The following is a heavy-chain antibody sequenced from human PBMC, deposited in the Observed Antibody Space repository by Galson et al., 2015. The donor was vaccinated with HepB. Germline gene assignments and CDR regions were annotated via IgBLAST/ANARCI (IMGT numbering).Heavy chain of an antibody. CDR1: GFTFNNYA. Sequence: SLRLSCAASGFTFNNYAMSWVRQAPGEGLEWVSAISGSGINTYYADSVTGRFTISRDNSKNTLYVQMNSLRDEDTAVYYCVKGPARNDGYIDAFDIWGQGTLVTVSS. CDR2: ISGSGINT. D-gene: IGHD5-18*01. CDR3: VKGPARNDGYIDAFDI. J-gene: IGHJ3*02. V-gene: IGHV3-23*01.